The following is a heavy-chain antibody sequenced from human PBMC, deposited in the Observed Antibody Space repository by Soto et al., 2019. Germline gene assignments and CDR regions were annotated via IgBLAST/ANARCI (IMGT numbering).Heavy chain of an antibody. CDR2: ISWNSGSI. D-gene: IGHD6-13*01. CDR1: GFTFDDYA. V-gene: IGHV3-9*01. Sequence: EVQLVQSGRGLVQPGRSLRLSCAASGFTFDDYAMHWVRQAPGKGLEWVSGISWNSGSIGYADSVKGRFTISRDNAKNSLYLQMNSLRAEDTALYYCAKDMGYSSSRAFDYWGQGTLVTVSS. CDR3: AKDMGYSSSRAFDY. J-gene: IGHJ4*02.